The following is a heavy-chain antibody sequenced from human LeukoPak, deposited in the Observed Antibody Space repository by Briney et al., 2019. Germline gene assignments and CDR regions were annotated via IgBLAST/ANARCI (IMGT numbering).Heavy chain of an antibody. CDR2: IYSGGST. CDR3: ARVPSYDSSGYPYYFDY. V-gene: IGHV3-53*01. CDR1: GFTVSSNY. Sequence: GGSLRLSCAASGFTVSSNYMSWVRQAPGKGLEWVSVIYSGGSTYYADSVKGRFTISRDNSKNTLYLQMNSLRAEDTAVYYCARVPSYDSSGYPYYFDYWGQGTLVTVSS. J-gene: IGHJ4*02. D-gene: IGHD3-22*01.